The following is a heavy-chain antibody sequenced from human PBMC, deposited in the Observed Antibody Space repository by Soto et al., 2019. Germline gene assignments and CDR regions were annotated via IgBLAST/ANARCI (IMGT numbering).Heavy chain of an antibody. V-gene: IGHV1-18*01. D-gene: IGHD1-7*01. J-gene: IGHJ4*02. CDR2: ISAYNGNT. CDR3: AIKRTTSVH. Sequence: QEPRKGLEWMGWISAYNGNTNYAQKIQGRVTMTTDTSTSTAYMELRSLRSDDTAVYYCAIKRTTSVHWGQGTLVTVPS.